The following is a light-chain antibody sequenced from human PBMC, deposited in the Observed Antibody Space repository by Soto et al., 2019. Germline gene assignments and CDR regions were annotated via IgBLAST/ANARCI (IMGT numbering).Light chain of an antibody. CDR1: SSNIGSNY. V-gene: IGLV1-47*01. Sequence: QSVLTQPPSASGTPGQRVTISCSGSSSNIGSNYVYWYQQLPGTAPKLLIYRNNQRPSGVPDRFSGSKSGTSASLAISGLRPEDEADYYCAAWDDSLVVFGGGTKVTVL. J-gene: IGLJ2*01. CDR2: RNN. CDR3: AAWDDSLVV.